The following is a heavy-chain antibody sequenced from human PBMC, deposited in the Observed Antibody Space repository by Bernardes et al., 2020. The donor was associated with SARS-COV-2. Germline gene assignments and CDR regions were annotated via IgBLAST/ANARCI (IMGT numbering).Heavy chain of an antibody. V-gene: IGHV5-51*01. Sequence: GESLKISCQGSGYSIPNYWIAWVRQVPGKGLEWMGLIYPYDSDIRYSPSFQGQVTISADKSINTAYLQWYSLKASDTAIYYCATSNVAAADKYYFDFWGPGTPVTVSS. D-gene: IGHD6-13*01. CDR3: ATSNVAAADKYYFDF. CDR1: GYSIPNYW. CDR2: IYPYDSDI. J-gene: IGHJ4*02.